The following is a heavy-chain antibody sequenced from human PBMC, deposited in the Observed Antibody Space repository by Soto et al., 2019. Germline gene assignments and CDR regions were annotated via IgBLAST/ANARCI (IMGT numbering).Heavy chain of an antibody. V-gene: IGHV4-39*01. CDR1: DGSISSSNSY. Sequence: SETLSLTCTVSDGSISSSNSYWGWIRQSPGKALEWIGSIYYSGSTYYNPSLKSRVTISVDTSKNQFSLNLSSVTAADTAVYYCARHVDYGDYFNWFDPWGQGTLVTVSS. J-gene: IGHJ5*02. CDR3: ARHVDYGDYFNWFDP. CDR2: IYYSGST. D-gene: IGHD4-17*01.